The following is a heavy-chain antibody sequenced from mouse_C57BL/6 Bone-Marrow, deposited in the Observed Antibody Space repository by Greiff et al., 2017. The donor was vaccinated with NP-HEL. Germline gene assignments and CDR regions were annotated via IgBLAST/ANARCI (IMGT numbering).Heavy chain of an antibody. D-gene: IGHD1-1*01. J-gene: IGHJ1*03. CDR3: ARENYYGSRGYFDV. V-gene: IGHV1-22*01. Sequence: VQLQQSGPELVKPGASVKMSCKASGYTFTDYNMHWVKQSHGKSLEWIGYINPNNGGTSYNQKFKGKATLTVNKSSSTAYMELRSLTSEDSAVYYCARENYYGSRGYFDVWGTGTTVTVSS. CDR2: INPNNGGT. CDR1: GYTFTDYN.